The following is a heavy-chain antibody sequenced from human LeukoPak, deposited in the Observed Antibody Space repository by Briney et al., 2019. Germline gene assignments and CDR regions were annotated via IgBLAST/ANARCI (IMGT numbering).Heavy chain of an antibody. CDR3: ARDHDDYFDY. CDR1: GFTFSSYA. J-gene: IGHJ4*02. CDR2: ISYDGSNK. V-gene: IGHV3-30*04. D-gene: IGHD3-16*01. Sequence: GGSLRLSCAASGFTFSSYAMHWVRQAPGKGLEWVAVISYDGSNKYYADSVKGRFTISRDNSKNTLYLQMNSLRAEDTAVYYCARDHDDYFDYWGQGTLATVSS.